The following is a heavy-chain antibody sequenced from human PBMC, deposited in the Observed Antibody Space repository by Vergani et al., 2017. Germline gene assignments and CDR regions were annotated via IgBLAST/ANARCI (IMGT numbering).Heavy chain of an antibody. J-gene: IGHJ4*02. Sequence: QVQLVQSGSEVKKPGASVKVSCKASGYTFTSYGISWVRQAPGQGLEWMGWISAYNGLTNYAQKLQGRVSMTTDTSTRTAYMELRSLRAEDTAVYYCAKDRDRFFDYWGQGTLVTVSS. CDR3: AKDRDRFFDY. V-gene: IGHV1-18*01. CDR2: ISAYNGLT. CDR1: GYTFTSYG. D-gene: IGHD3-3*01.